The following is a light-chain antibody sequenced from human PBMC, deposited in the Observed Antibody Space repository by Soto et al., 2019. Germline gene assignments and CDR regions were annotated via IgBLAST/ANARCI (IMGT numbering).Light chain of an antibody. J-gene: IGKJ2*01. Sequence: EIVLTQSPGTLSLSPGERATLSCRASQSVSSSYLAWYQQKPGQAPRLLIYGASSRATGIPDRFSGSGSGTDFTLTISRLEPEDFALYYCQQYGSSPPYTWGQGTKLEIK. CDR2: GAS. CDR1: QSVSSSY. CDR3: QQYGSSPPYT. V-gene: IGKV3-20*01.